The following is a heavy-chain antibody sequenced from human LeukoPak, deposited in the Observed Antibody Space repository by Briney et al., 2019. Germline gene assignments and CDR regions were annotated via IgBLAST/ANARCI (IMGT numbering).Heavy chain of an antibody. CDR1: GYTFTGYY. V-gene: IGHV1-2*02. J-gene: IGHJ4*02. Sequence: ASVKVSCKASGYTFTGYYMHWVRQAPGQGLEWMGWINPNSGGTNYAQKFQGRVTMTRDTSISTAYMELSRLRSDDTAVYYCATAYSSSWTSFDYWGQGTLVTVSS. D-gene: IGHD6-13*01. CDR3: ATAYSSSWTSFDY. CDR2: INPNSGGT.